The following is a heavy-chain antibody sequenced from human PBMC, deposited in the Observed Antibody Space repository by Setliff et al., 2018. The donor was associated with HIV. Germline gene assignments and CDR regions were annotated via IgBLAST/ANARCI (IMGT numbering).Heavy chain of an antibody. CDR2: IIPILGIA. CDR3: ARGSGWYNY. CDR1: GGTFSSYA. Sequence: GASVKVSCKASGGTFSSYAISWVRQAPGQGLEWMGGIIPILGIANYAQKFQGRVTMTRNTSISTAYMELSSLRSEDTAVYYCARGSGWYNYWGQGTLVTVSS. D-gene: IGHD1-1*01. V-gene: IGHV1-69*10. J-gene: IGHJ4*02.